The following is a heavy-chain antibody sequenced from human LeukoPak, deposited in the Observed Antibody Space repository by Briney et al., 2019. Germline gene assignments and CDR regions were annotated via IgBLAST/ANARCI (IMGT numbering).Heavy chain of an antibody. CDR2: ISAYNGNT. V-gene: IGHV1-18*01. J-gene: IGHJ5*02. CDR3: ARASSWYFGWFDP. Sequence: ASVKVSCKASGYTFTSYGISWVRQAPGQGLEWMGWISAYNGNTNYAQKLQGRVTMTTDTSTSTVYMELSSLRSDDTAVYYCARASSWYFGWFDPWGQGTLVTVSS. CDR1: GYTFTSYG. D-gene: IGHD6-13*01.